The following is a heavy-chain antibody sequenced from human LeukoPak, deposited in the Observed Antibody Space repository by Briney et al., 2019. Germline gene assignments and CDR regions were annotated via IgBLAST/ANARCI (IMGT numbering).Heavy chain of an antibody. J-gene: IGHJ6*02. CDR1: GFTFSTYA. V-gene: IGHV3-23*01. CDR3: ARGYCTGNSCPIYYYGMDV. CDR2: ISARDNYI. Sequence: GGSLRLSCAASGFTFSTYAMTWVRQAPGRGLEWVSAISARDNYIYYADSVKGRFTISRDNSNLYLQMDSLRAEDTALYYCARGYCTGNSCPIYYYGMDVWGQGTTVIVSS. D-gene: IGHD2-8*02.